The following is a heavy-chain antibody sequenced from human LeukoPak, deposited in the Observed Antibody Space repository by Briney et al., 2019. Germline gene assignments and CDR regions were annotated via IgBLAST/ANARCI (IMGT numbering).Heavy chain of an antibody. J-gene: IGHJ6*02. CDR3: ARDIVVVPAAMNYYYYYGMDV. CDR2: IYYSGST. V-gene: IGHV4-31*11. CDR1: GGSFSGYY. Sequence: SETLSLTCAVYGGSFSGYYWSWIRQHPGKGLEWIGYIYYSGSTYYNPSLKSRVTISVDTSKNQFSLKLSSVTAADTAVYYCARDIVVVPAAMNYYYYYGMDVWGQGTTVTVSS. D-gene: IGHD2-2*01.